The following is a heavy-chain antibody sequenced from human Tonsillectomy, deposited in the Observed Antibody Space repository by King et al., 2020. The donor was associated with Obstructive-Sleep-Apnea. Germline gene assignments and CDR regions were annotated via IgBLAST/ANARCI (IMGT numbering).Heavy chain of an antibody. D-gene: IGHD3-22*01. CDR1: GGSISSGDYY. CDR2: IYYSGST. V-gene: IGHV4-30-4*01. J-gene: IGHJ4*02. CDR3: ARASGYYSGDFDY. Sequence: VQLQESGPGLVKPSQTLSLTCTVSGGSISSGDYYWSWIRQPPGKGLEWIGYIYYSGSTYYNPSLTSRVTLSVDPSKNQFALKLSSVTAADTAVYYCARASGYYSGDFDYWGQGTLVTVSS.